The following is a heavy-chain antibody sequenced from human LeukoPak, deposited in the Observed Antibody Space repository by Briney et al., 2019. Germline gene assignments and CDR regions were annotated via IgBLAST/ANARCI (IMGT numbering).Heavy chain of an antibody. D-gene: IGHD3-3*01. J-gene: IGHJ6*03. Sequence: SETLSLTCTVSGGSISHYYWSWIRQPPGKGLEWIGYIYTSGRTDYNPSLKSRVTISVDTSKKQISLKLSSVTAADTAVYYCARPPRYDFWSGSPYYYYMDVWGKGTTVTVSS. CDR1: GGSISHYY. CDR3: ARPPRYDFWSGSPYYYYMDV. V-gene: IGHV4-4*09. CDR2: IYTSGRT.